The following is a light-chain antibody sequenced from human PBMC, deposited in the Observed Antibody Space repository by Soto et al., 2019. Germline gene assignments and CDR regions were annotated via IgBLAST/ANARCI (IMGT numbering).Light chain of an antibody. CDR3: QQYYTTPYT. CDR1: QSVLSYSNNKNY. J-gene: IGKJ2*01. V-gene: IGKV4-1*01. CDR2: WAS. Sequence: DIVMTQSPDSLAVSLGETATINCKSSQSVLSYSNNKNYLAWYQQRPGQPPKLLFYWASTRESGVPDRFSGSGSGTDFTLTISSLQAEDVAVYYCQQYYTTPYTFGQGTKLEIK.